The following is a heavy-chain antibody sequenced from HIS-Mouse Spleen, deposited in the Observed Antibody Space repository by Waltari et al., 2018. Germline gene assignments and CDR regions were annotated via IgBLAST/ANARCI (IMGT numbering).Heavy chain of an antibody. Sequence: QVQLQQWGAGLLKPSETLSLTCAVYGGSFSGYYWSWIRQPPGKGLEWIGEINHSGSTNYNPSLKSRVTISVDTSKNQFSLKLSSVTAADTAVYYCARAPGSGRPFDYWGQGTLVTVSS. V-gene: IGHV4-34*01. CDR1: GGSFSGYY. CDR2: INHSGST. CDR3: ARAPGSGRPFDY. J-gene: IGHJ4*02. D-gene: IGHD6-19*01.